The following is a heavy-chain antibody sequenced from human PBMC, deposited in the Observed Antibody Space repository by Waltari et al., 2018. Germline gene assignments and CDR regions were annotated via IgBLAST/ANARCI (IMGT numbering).Heavy chain of an antibody. CDR2: IYTSGST. Sequence: QVQLQESGPGLVKPSQTLSLTCTVSGGSISSCSYSWSWIRQPAGKGLEWIGRIYTSGSTNYNPSLKSRVTISVDTSKNQFSLKRSSVTAADTAVYYCARDRYGSSTSCHPNYYYYGMDVWGQGTTVTVSS. CDR3: ARDRYGSSTSCHPNYYYYGMDV. V-gene: IGHV4-61*02. D-gene: IGHD2-2*01. J-gene: IGHJ6*02. CDR1: GGSISSCSYS.